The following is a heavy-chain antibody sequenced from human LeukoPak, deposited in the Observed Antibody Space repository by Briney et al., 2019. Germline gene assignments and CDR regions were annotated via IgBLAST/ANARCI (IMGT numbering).Heavy chain of an antibody. CDR1: GGSISSGSYS. Sequence: SETLSLTCTVSGGSISSGSYSWSWIRQPAGKGLEWIGRIYTSGTTNYNPSLKSRVTISVDTSKNQFSLKLNSVTAADTAVYYCARAAVAGFPLNWFDPWGQGTLVTVSS. J-gene: IGHJ5*02. V-gene: IGHV4-61*02. CDR3: ARAAVAGFPLNWFDP. D-gene: IGHD6-19*01. CDR2: IYTSGTT.